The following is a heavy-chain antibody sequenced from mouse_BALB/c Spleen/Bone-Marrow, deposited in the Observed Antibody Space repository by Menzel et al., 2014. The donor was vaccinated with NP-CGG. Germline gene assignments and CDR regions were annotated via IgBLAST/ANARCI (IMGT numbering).Heavy chain of an antibody. Sequence: EVQLVESGPGLVKPSQSLSLTCTVTGYSITSDYAYNWIRQFPGNKLEWMDYISYSGSTSYNPSLKSRISITRDTSKNQFFLQLNSVTAEDTATYYCARSADWYFDVWGAGTTVTVSS. CDR1: GYSITSDYA. J-gene: IGHJ1*01. V-gene: IGHV3-2*02. CDR2: ISYSGST. CDR3: ARSADWYFDV.